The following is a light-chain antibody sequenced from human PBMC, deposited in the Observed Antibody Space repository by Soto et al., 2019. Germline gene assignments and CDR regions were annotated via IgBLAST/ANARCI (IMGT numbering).Light chain of an antibody. V-gene: IGKV3-20*01. CDR3: QQYGSSPYT. CDR2: AAS. Sequence: EIVLTQSPGTLSLSPGERATLSCRTSQSLSSGYLAWYQQKPGQAPRLLIYAASSRATDIPDRFSGSGSGTDFILTISRLEPEDFAVYYCQQYGSSPYTFGQGTKLEIK. CDR1: QSLSSGY. J-gene: IGKJ2*01.